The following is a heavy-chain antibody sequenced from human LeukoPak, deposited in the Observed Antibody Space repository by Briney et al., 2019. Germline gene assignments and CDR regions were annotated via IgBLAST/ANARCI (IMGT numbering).Heavy chain of an antibody. V-gene: IGHV4-39*01. Sequence: TSETLSLTCTVSGGSISSSSYYWGWIRQPPGKGLEWIGSIYYSGSTYYNPSLKSRVTISVDTSKNQFSLKLSPVTAADTAVYYCASALAVAGTVDYWGQGTLVTVSS. J-gene: IGHJ4*02. CDR1: GGSISSSSYY. CDR2: IYYSGST. D-gene: IGHD6-19*01. CDR3: ASALAVAGTVDY.